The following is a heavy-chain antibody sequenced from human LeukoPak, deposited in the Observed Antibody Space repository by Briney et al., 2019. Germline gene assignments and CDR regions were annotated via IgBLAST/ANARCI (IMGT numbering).Heavy chain of an antibody. CDR3: ARGAYCGGDCYAYYFDY. V-gene: IGHV4-34*01. CDR1: GGSFSGYY. CDR2: INHSGST. D-gene: IGHD2-21*02. J-gene: IGHJ4*02. Sequence: SETLSLTCAVYGGSFSGYYWSWIRQPPGKGLEWIGEINHSGSTNYNPSLKSRVTISVDTSKNQFSLRLSSVTAADTAVYYCARGAYCGGDCYAYYFDYWGKETLVTVSS.